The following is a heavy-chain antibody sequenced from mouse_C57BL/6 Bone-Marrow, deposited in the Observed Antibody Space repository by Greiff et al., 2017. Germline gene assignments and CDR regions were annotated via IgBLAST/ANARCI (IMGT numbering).Heavy chain of an antibody. CDR3: ARSDYDGDWYIDV. CDR1: GYTFTSYG. J-gene: IGHJ1*03. V-gene: IGHV1-81*01. CDR2: IYPRSGNT. Sequence: VKLQESGAELARPGASVKLSCKASGYTFTSYGISWVKQRTGQGLEWIGEIYPRSGNTYYNEKFKGQATLTADKSSSTAYMELRSLTAEDSAVYVCARSDYDGDWYIDVWGTGTTVTVSS. D-gene: IGHD2-4*01.